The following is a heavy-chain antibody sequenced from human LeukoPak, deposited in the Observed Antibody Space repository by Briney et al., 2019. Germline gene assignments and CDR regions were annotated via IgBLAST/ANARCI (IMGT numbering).Heavy chain of an antibody. CDR1: GFDFGSFE. V-gene: IGHV3-21*01. CDR3: ARDVLLWFGELLVGYYYYYGMDV. CDR2: ISSSSSYI. D-gene: IGHD3-10*01. J-gene: IGHJ6*02. Sequence: GGSLRLSCAASGFDFGSFEMNWVRQAPGKGLEWVSSISSSSSYIYYADSVKGRFTISRDNAKNSLYLQMNSLRAEDTAVYYCARDVLLWFGELLVGYYYYYGMDVWGQGTTVTVSS.